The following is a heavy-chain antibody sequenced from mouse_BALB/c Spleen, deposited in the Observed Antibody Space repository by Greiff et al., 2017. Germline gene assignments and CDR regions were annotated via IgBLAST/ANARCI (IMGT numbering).Heavy chain of an antibody. CDR3: ARDYGSRDFDY. CDR2: ISYDGSN. V-gene: IGHV3-6*02. Sequence: EVQLQQSGPGLVKPSQSLSLTCSVTGYSITSGYYWNWIRQFPGNKLEWMGYISYDGSNNYNPTLKNRSSITRDTSKNQFFLKLNSVTTEDTATYYCARDYGSRDFDYWGQGTTLTVSS. CDR1: GYSITSGYY. J-gene: IGHJ2*01. D-gene: IGHD1-1*01.